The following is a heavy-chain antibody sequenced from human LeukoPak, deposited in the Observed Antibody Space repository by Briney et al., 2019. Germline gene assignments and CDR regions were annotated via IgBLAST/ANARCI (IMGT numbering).Heavy chain of an antibody. Sequence: GGSLRLSCAASGFSFSSYGMHWVRQAPGKGLEWVAVISYDGSHIFHVDSVKGRFTISRDNSKITLYLQMDSLRVEDTAVYYCARYVMKGGLDLWGQGTLVTVSS. CDR3: ARYVMKGGLDL. J-gene: IGHJ5*02. D-gene: IGHD3-10*02. CDR2: ISYDGSHI. V-gene: IGHV3-30*03. CDR1: GFSFSSYG.